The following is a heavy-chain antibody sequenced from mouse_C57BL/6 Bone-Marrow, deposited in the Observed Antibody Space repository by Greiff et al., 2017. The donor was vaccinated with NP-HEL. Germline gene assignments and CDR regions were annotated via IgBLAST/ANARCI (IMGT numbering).Heavy chain of an antibody. CDR1: GFTFSDYG. D-gene: IGHD1-1*01. Sequence: DVMLVESGGGLVQPGGSLKLSCAASGFTFSDYGMAWVRQAPRKGPEWVAFISNLAYSIYYADTVTGRFTISRENAKNTLYLEMSSLRSEDTAMYHCARLTTVVATNYYAMDYWGQGTPVTVSS. CDR2: ISNLAYSI. V-gene: IGHV5-15*01. J-gene: IGHJ4*01. CDR3: ARLTTVVATNYYAMDY.